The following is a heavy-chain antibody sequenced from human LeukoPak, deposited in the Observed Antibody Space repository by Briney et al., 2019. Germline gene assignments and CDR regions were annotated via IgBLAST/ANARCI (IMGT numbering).Heavy chain of an antibody. V-gene: IGHV1-2*02. D-gene: IGHD1-7*01. CDR3: AREDNWNYDY. CDR1: GYTFNRYY. Sequence: ASVKVSCKASGYTFNRYYMHWVRQAPGHGLEWMGWLNPSSGVTKYAQKFQGRVTMTRDTSISTAYMELSSLRSDDTAVYYCAREDNWNYDYWGQGTLVTVSS. CDR2: LNPSSGVT. J-gene: IGHJ4*02.